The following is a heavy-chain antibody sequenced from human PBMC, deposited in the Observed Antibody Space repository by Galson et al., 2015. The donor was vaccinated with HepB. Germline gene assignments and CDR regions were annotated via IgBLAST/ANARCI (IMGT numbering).Heavy chain of an antibody. D-gene: IGHD2-2*01. CDR1: GFTFSSYW. Sequence: SLRLSCAASGFTFSSYWMHWVRQAPGKGLVWVPRINSDGSSTSYADSVKGRFTISRDNAKNTLYLQMNSLRAEDTAVYYCAASCDIVVVPAAGGPCYWGQGTLVTVSS. J-gene: IGHJ4*02. V-gene: IGHV3-74*01. CDR2: INSDGSST. CDR3: AASCDIVVVPAAGGPCY.